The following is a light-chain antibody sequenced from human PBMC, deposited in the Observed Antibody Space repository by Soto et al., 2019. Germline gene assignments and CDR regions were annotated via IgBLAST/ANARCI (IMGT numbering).Light chain of an antibody. CDR3: QQYGSLPET. V-gene: IGKV3-20*01. CDR2: EAS. CDR1: QVVSSSY. Sequence: EIVLTQSPGTLSLSLGERATLSCRASQVVSSSYLAWYQQTPGQAPRLLISEASRRATGIPDRFSGSGSGTDFTLTISRLEPEDFAVYYCQQYGSLPETFGQGTRVEIK. J-gene: IGKJ1*01.